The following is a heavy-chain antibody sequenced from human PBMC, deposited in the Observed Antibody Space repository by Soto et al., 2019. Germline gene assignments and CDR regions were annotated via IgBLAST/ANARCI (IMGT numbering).Heavy chain of an antibody. CDR2: IYYSGTT. V-gene: IGHV4-59*08. J-gene: IGHJ4*02. CDR1: GGSISSYY. D-gene: IGHD3-3*01. CDR3: ARGRYYDFWSGYSPFDY. Sequence: QVQLQESGPGLVKPSETLSLTCTVSGGSISSYYWSWIRQPPGKGLEWIGYIYYSGTTNYNPSLNSRVTTSVGTAKDQFARKRSSVTAADTAVYYWARGRYYDFWSGYSPFDYWGQGSLVTVSS.